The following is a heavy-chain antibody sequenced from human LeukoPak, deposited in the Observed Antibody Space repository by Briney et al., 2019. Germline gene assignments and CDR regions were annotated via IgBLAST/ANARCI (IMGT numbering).Heavy chain of an antibody. CDR3: ARLNRTADAFDI. CDR2: IYYSGST. Sequence: SETLSLTCTVSGGSISSSYWNWIRQPPGKGLEWIGYIYYSGSTNYNPSLKSRVTISVDTSKNQFSLKLSSVTAADTAVYYCARLNRTADAFDIWGQGTMVTVSS. CDR1: GGSISSSY. D-gene: IGHD2-2*01. J-gene: IGHJ3*02. V-gene: IGHV4-59*08.